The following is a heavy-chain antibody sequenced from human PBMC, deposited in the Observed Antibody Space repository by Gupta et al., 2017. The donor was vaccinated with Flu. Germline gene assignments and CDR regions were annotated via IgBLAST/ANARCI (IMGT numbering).Heavy chain of an antibody. CDR3: AREGYANDWVYFDS. V-gene: IGHV4-31*02. Sequence: GVSIKTTNFYWAWIRQRPGKGLEWIGYIYANRNAYYNPSLQSRVSISVDKSKNQFSLRLTSLTAADTAIYYCAREGYANDWVYFDSWGQGSLVTVSS. CDR2: IYANRNA. D-gene: IGHD3-16*01. CDR1: GVSIKTTNFY. J-gene: IGHJ4*02.